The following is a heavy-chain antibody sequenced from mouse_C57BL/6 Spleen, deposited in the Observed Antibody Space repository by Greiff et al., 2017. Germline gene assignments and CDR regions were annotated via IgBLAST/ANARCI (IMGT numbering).Heavy chain of an antibody. CDR2: IYPGDGDT. CDR3: ARGIYYGYDGAMDY. D-gene: IGHD2-2*01. Sequence: QVQLKESGPELVKPGASVKISCKASGYAFSSSWMNWVKQRPGKGLEWIGRIYPGDGDTNYNGKVKGKATLTADKSSSTAYMQLSSLTSEDSAVYFCARGIYYGYDGAMDYWGQGTSVTVSS. V-gene: IGHV1-82*01. J-gene: IGHJ4*01. CDR1: GYAFSSSW.